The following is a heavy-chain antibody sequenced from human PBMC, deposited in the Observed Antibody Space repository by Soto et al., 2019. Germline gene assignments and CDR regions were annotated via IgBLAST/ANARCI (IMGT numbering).Heavy chain of an antibody. CDR3: ARDRESYYDSSGYYYYYGMDV. J-gene: IGHJ6*02. CDR1: GFTFSSYA. D-gene: IGHD3-22*01. V-gene: IGHV3-30-3*01. CDR2: ISYDGSNK. Sequence: GGSLRLSCAASGFTFSSYAMHWVRQAPGKGLEWVAVISYDGSNKYYADSVKGRFTISRDNSKNTLYLQMNSLRAEDTAVYYCARDRESYYDSSGYYYYYGMDVWGQGTTVTVSS.